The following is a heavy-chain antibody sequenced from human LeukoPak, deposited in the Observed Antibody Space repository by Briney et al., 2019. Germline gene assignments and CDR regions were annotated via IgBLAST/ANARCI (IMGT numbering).Heavy chain of an antibody. CDR2: IYHSGST. J-gene: IGHJ5*02. Sequence: SETLSLTCAVSGYSISSGYYWGWIRQHPGKGLEWIGSIYHSGSTYYNPSLKSRVTISVDTSKNQFSLKLSSVTAADTAVYYCAKSEQQLGPRRWFDPWGQGTLVTVSS. CDR1: GYSISSGYY. D-gene: IGHD6-13*01. CDR3: AKSEQQLGPRRWFDP. V-gene: IGHV4-38-2*01.